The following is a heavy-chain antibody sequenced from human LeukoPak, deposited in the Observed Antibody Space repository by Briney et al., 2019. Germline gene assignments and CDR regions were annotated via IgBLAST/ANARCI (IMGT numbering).Heavy chain of an antibody. CDR1: GDSISSSN. CDR3: AKHRGETSGWY. D-gene: IGHD6-19*01. V-gene: IGHV3-23*01. CDR2: ISGSGGGT. J-gene: IGHJ4*02. Sequence: TSETLSLTCAVSGDSISSSNWWTWVRQPPGKGLEWVSAISGSGGGTYYADSVKGRFTISRDNSKNTLSLQMNSLRAEDTAIYYCAKHRGETSGWYWGQGTLVTVSS.